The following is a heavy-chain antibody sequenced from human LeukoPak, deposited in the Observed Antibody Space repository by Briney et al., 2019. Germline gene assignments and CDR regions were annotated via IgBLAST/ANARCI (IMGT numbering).Heavy chain of an antibody. V-gene: IGHV3-23*01. Sequence: GGSLRLSGAASGFTFSSYAMSWVRQAPGKGLEWVSAISGSGGSTYYADSVKGRFTISRDNSKNTLYLRMNSLRAEDTAVYYCAKSGTSLNYYYYYMDVWGKGTTVTVSS. CDR2: ISGSGGST. CDR1: GFTFSSYA. CDR3: AKSGTSLNYYYYYMDV. J-gene: IGHJ6*03. D-gene: IGHD6-13*01.